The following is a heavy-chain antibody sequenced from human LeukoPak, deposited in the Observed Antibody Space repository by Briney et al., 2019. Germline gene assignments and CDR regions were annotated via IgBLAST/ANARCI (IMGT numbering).Heavy chain of an antibody. CDR2: INPNSGGT. CDR1: GYTFIGYY. Sequence: GASVKVSCKASGYTFIGYYMHWVRQAPGQGLEWMGWINPNSGGTKYAQKFQGRVTVTRDTSISTAYMDLSGLKSDDTVVYYCARDSSSHLDYWGQGTLVTVSS. V-gene: IGHV1-2*02. CDR3: ARDSSSHLDY. J-gene: IGHJ4*02.